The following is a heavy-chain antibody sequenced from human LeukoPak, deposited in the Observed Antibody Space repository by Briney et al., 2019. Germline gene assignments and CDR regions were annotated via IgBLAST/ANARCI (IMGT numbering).Heavy chain of an antibody. CDR3: AKVGWFYYFDY. CDR2: ISGSGGST. Sequence: GGSLRLSCAASGFTFSSYAMSWVRQAPGKGLEWVSVISGSGGSTYYADSVKGRFTISRDNSENTLYLQMNSLRAEDTAVYYCAKVGWFYYFDYWGQGTLVTVSS. V-gene: IGHV3-23*01. J-gene: IGHJ4*02. D-gene: IGHD6-19*01. CDR1: GFTFSSYA.